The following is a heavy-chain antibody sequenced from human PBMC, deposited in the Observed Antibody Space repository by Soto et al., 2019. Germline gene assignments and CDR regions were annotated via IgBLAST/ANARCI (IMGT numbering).Heavy chain of an antibody. CDR2: IWFDGSNK. D-gene: IGHD2-21*01. Sequence: QVQLVESGGGVVQPGRSLRLSCAASGFTFSSFGMHWVRQAPGKGLEWVALIWFDGSNKNYADSVKGRFTISRDNSKKPLSLQMNRLRAEDTAVYYCARKVGMEFDYWGQGTQVTVSS. CDR1: GFTFSSFG. V-gene: IGHV3-33*01. CDR3: ARKVGMEFDY. J-gene: IGHJ4*02.